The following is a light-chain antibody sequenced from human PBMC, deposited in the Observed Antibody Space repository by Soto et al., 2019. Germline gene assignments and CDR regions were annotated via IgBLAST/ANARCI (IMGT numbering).Light chain of an antibody. Sequence: AIQMTQSPSSLSASVGDRVTITCRASQGIRNDLGWYQQKPGKAPKLLIYAASSLQSGVPSRFSGSGSGTDFTLTISSLQPEDFATYYCLQDYNYSVGTFGQGTKLEIK. CDR1: QGIRND. CDR2: AAS. CDR3: LQDYNYSVGT. J-gene: IGKJ2*02. V-gene: IGKV1-6*01.